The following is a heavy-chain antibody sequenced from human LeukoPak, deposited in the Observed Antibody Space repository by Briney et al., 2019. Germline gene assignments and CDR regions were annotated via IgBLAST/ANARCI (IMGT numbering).Heavy chain of an antibody. CDR1: GYTFTSYG. CDR3: AREGGIVGALDY. J-gene: IGHJ4*02. V-gene: IGHV1-18*01. D-gene: IGHD1-26*01. CDR2: IKGYNDDT. Sequence: ASVKVSCKASGYTFTSYGITWVRQAPGQGLEWMGWIKGYNDDTNSAQKFQGRVTMTTDTSTTTAYMELRSLRSDDTAVYYCAREGGIVGALDYWGQGTLVTVSS.